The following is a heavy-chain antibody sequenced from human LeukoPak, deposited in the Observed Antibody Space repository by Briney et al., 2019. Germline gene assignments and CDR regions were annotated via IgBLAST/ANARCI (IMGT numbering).Heavy chain of an antibody. D-gene: IGHD4-17*01. CDR3: VRETTLFFFDY. CDR2: IYTSGST. J-gene: IGHJ4*02. CDR1: GGSISSYY. Sequence: SETLSLTCTVSGGSISSYYWSWIRQPAGKGLEWIGRIYTSGSTNYNPSLKSRVTISVDKSKNQFSLKLSSVTAADTAVYYCVRETTLFFFDYWGQGTLVTVSS. V-gene: IGHV4-4*07.